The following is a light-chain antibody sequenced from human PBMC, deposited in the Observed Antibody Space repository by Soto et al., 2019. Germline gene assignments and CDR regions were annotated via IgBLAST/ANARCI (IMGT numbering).Light chain of an antibody. CDR1: QSLSNSF. V-gene: IGKV3-20*01. CDR3: QQFSSYPLT. Sequence: IVLTQSPGTLSLSPGERATLSCRSSQSLSNSFIAWYQQKPGQAPRLLIYDTSSRATGIPDRFSGSGSGTDFTLTISRLEPEDFAVYYCQQFSSYPLTFGGGTKVDIK. J-gene: IGKJ4*01. CDR2: DTS.